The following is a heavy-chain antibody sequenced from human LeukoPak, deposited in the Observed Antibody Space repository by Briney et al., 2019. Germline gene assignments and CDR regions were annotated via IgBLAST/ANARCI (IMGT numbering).Heavy chain of an antibody. CDR1: GVSFIGYY. CDR2: INHSGST. V-gene: IGHV4-34*01. CDR3: ASSTGVTPLGLEGNYYYMDV. J-gene: IGHJ6*03. Sequence: SETLSLTCAVYGVSFIGYYWSWIRQPPGKGLEWIGEINHSGSTNYNPSLKSRVTISVDTSKNQFSLKLSSVTAADTAVYYCASSTGVTPLGLEGNYYYMDVWGKGTTVTVSS. D-gene: IGHD4-23*01.